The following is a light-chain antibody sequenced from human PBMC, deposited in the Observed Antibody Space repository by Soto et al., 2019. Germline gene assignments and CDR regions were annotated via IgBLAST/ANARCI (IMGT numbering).Light chain of an antibody. Sequence: EFGLTHSPGTLSLSPWEIATRSCRASQTVRNNYLAWYQQKPGQAPRLLIYDASNRATGIPARFSGSGSGTDFTLTISSLEPEDFAVYYCQQRSNWPPEITFGQGTRLEI. CDR1: QTVRNNY. V-gene: IGKV3-11*01. CDR2: DAS. CDR3: QQRSNWPPEIT. J-gene: IGKJ5*01.